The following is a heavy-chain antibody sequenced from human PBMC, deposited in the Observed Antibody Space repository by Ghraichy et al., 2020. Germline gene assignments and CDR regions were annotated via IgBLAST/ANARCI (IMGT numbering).Heavy chain of an antibody. CDR1: GFTFSNYW. D-gene: IGHD3-16*01. CDR3: ARDADSYDRWFDP. Sequence: GGSLRLSCAASGFTFSNYWMSWVRQAPGKGLEWVANIKQDGSEKYYVDSVKGRFTISRDNAKNSLYLQMNSLRAEDTAVYYCARDADSYDRWFDPWGQGTLVTVSS. J-gene: IGHJ5*02. V-gene: IGHV3-7*01. CDR2: IKQDGSEK.